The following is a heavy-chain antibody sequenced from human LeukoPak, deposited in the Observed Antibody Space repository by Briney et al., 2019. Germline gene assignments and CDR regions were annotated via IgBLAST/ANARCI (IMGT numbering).Heavy chain of an antibody. CDR3: AKDSTRQYGGNSGLFDY. CDR2: ISGNSGRI. CDR1: GFTFDDYA. J-gene: IGHJ4*02. D-gene: IGHD4-23*01. V-gene: IGHV3-9*01. Sequence: GRSLRLSCAASGFTFDDYAMHWVRQAPGEGLEWGSGISGNSGRIGYADSVKGRFTISRDNAKNSLYLQMNSLRAEDTALYYCAKDSTRQYGGNSGLFDYWGQGTLVTVSS.